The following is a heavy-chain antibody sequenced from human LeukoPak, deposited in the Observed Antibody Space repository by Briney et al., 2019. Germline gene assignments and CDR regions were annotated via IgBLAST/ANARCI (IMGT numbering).Heavy chain of an antibody. CDR3: ARGYYYYYMDV. Sequence: SEILSLTCTVSGGSISSGGYYWSWIRQHPGKGLEWIGYIYYSGSTYYNPSLKSRVTISVDTSKNQFSLKLSSVTAADTAVYYCARGYYYYYMDVWGKGTTVTVSS. CDR1: GGSISSGGYY. J-gene: IGHJ6*03. CDR2: IYYSGST. V-gene: IGHV4-31*03.